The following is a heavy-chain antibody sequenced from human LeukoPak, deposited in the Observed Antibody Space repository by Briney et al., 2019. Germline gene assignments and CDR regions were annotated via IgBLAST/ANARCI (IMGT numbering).Heavy chain of an antibody. CDR3: AKASSYSSGWWNY. CDR2: ISYDGSNK. Sequence: GGSLRLSCAASGFTFSSYGMHWVRQAPGKGLEWVAVISYDGSNKYDADSVKGRFTISRDNSKNTLYLQMNSLRAEDTAVYYCAKASSYSSGWWNYWGQGTLVTVSS. CDR1: GFTFSSYG. D-gene: IGHD6-19*01. V-gene: IGHV3-30*18. J-gene: IGHJ4*02.